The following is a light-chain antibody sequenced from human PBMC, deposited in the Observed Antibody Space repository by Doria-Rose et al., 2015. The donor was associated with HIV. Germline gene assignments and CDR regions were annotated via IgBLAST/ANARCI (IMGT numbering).Light chain of an antibody. J-gene: IGKJ4*01. CDR2: AAS. Sequence: TQSPSSLSASVGDRVTITCRASQSTGSFLNWYQQKPGKAPKLLIYAASSFQNGVPSRFSGSGSGTDFTLTISSLQPEDFATYFCQQSYSTPLTFGGGTKVEIK. CDR3: QQSYSTPLT. V-gene: IGKV1-39*01. CDR1: QSTGSF.